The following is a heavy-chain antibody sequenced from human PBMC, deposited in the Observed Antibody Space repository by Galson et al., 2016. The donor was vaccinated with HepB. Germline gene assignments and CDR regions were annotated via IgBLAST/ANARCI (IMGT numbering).Heavy chain of an antibody. V-gene: IGHV4-34*01. CDR2: IDQRGST. D-gene: IGHD3-10*01. CDR1: GGSFSDYS. CDR3: ARGRPKGRVRSNSYYGMDV. Sequence: SETLSLTCAVYGGSFSDYSWTWIRQPPGKGLEWIGEIDQRGSTNYNPSLESRITISSDTSKNQFSLQLTSVTAADTAAYYCARGRPKGRVRSNSYYGMDVWG. J-gene: IGHJ6*02.